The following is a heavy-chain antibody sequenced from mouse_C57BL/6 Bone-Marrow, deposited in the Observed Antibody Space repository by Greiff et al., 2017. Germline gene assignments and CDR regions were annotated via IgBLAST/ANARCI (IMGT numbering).Heavy chain of an antibody. J-gene: IGHJ2*01. Sequence: EVQLQQSGPELVKPGASVKISCKASGYSFTGYYMNWVKQSPEKSLELIGEINPSTGGTTYNQKFKAKATLTVDKSSSTAYMQLKSLTSEDSAVYYCAREGSSLDYWGQGTTLTVSS. CDR2: INPSTGGT. CDR3: AREGSSLDY. V-gene: IGHV1-42*01. D-gene: IGHD1-1*01. CDR1: GYSFTGYY.